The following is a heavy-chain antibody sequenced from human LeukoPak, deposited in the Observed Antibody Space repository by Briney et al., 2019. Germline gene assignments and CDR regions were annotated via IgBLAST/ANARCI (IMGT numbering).Heavy chain of an antibody. CDR2: MNPYSGNT. V-gene: IGHV1-8*03. Sequence: ASVKVSCKASGYTFTSYDINWVRQATGQGLEWMGYMNPYSGNTGYAQNFQGRVTLTRNTSISTAYMELSSLRSEDTAVYYCARSYSSTWYSYYYYMDVWGKGTTVTVSS. CDR1: GYTFTSYD. J-gene: IGHJ6*03. D-gene: IGHD6-13*01. CDR3: ARSYSSTWYSYYYYMDV.